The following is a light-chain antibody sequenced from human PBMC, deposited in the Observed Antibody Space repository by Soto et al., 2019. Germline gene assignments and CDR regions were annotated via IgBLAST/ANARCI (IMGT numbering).Light chain of an antibody. V-gene: IGKV3-11*01. CDR2: DAT. CDR3: QQRSNWLPLT. J-gene: IGKJ5*01. Sequence: IMLTQSPCTLSLSPGKRAPLSCRARQSISSRYLAWYQQRPGQAPRLLIYDATNRATGIPARFSGSGSGPDFTLTISSLEPEDFAVYYCQQRSNWLPLTLGQGTRLEIK. CDR1: QSISSRY.